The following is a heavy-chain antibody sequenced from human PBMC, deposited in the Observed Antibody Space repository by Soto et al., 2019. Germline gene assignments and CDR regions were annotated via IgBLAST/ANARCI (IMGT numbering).Heavy chain of an antibody. CDR1: GFTFGDYA. D-gene: IGHD2-15*01. CDR3: TREYCGVSSCTFDI. V-gene: IGHV3-9*01. CDR2: ITGNGVNT. Sequence: EEQLLESGGALVQPGRSLRLSCAASGFTFGDYAMHWVRQVPGKGLEWVSVITGNGVNTAYADSIRGRFTISRDNAKKALYLQMNSLSAEDTAFYYCTREYCGVSSCTFDIWGQGTMVAVSS. J-gene: IGHJ3*02.